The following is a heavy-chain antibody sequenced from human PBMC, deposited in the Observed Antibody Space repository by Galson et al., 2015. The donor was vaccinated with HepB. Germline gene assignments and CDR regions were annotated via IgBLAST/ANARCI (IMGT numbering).Heavy chain of an antibody. J-gene: IGHJ5*02. Sequence: SVKVSCKASGYTFTGYYMHWVRQAPGQGLEWMGRINPNSGGTNYAQKFQGRVTMTWDTSISTAYMELSRLRSDDTAVYYCARVPRSRIAAEGNWFDPWGQGTLVTVSS. CDR3: ARVPRSRIAAEGNWFDP. D-gene: IGHD6-6*01. CDR2: INPNSGGT. V-gene: IGHV1-2*06. CDR1: GYTFTGYY.